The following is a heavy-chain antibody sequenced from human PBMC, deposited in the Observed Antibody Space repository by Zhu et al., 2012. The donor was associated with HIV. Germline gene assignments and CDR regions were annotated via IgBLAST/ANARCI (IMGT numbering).Heavy chain of an antibody. Sequence: QVQLQESGPGLVKPSETLSLTCTVSGDSIRSSTYYWGWIRQPPGKGLEWIGSSYYSGTIYYNPALKSRVTISVDPSKNQFSLKMSSVTAADTAAYYCARGRGTYPPFDLWGRGTWSLSPQ. V-gene: IGHV4-39*01. D-gene: IGHD1-1*01. CDR3: ARGRGTYPPFDL. CDR1: GDSIRSSTYY. J-gene: IGHJ2*01. CDR2: SYYSGTI.